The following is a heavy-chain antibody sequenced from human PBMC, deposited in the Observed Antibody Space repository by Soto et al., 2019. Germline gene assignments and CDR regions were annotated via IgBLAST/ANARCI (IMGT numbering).Heavy chain of an antibody. V-gene: IGHV4-31*03. D-gene: IGHD6-6*01. J-gene: IGHJ4*02. CDR1: GESISSGGYY. CDR3: ARASSSSSAADY. Sequence: QVQLQESGPGLVKPSQTLSLTCSVSGESISSGGYYWSWIRHHPGKGLEWIGYIYDSESAYYNPSLKSRVTISMETSKKHFALRLSSVTAADTAVYYCARASSSSSAADYWGQGTLATVS. CDR2: IYDSESA.